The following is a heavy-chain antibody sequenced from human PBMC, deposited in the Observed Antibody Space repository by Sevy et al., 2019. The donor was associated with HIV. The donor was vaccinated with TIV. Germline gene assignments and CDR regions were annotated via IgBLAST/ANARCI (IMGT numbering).Heavy chain of an antibody. J-gene: IGHJ4*02. V-gene: IGHV3-30-3*01. Sequence: GGSLRLSCAASGFTFSTYNIHWVRQAPGKGLEWVAVISYDGSNKYYADSVKGRFTISRDNSKNTLYRQMNSLRGNDTALYFCARGSAGDSELCYWGQGTLVTVSS. D-gene: IGHD2-21*01. CDR3: ARGSAGDSELCY. CDR1: GFTFSTYN. CDR2: ISYDGSNK.